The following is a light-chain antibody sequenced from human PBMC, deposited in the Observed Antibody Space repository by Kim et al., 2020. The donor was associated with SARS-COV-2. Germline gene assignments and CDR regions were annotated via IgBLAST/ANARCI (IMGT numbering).Light chain of an antibody. CDR1: SSNIGGNY. CDR2: RNN. J-gene: IGLJ2*01. CDR3: AAWDDSLSGML. Sequence: QPVLTQPPSASGTPGQRGIISCSGSSSNIGGNYVYWYQQLPGTAPKLLIYRNNERPSGVPDRISGSKSGTSASLAISGLRSEDEADYYCAAWDDSLSGMLFGGGTQLTVL. V-gene: IGLV1-47*01.